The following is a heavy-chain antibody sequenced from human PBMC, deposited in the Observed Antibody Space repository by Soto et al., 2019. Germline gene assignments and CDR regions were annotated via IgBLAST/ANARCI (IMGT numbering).Heavy chain of an antibody. Sequence: SETLSLTCAVYGGSFSGYYWSWIRQPPGKGLEWIGEINHSGSTNYNPSLKSRVTISVATSKNLFSLKLSFVTAADTAFYYCARVRRRYSSGWRRDAFDIWGQGTMVTVSS. D-gene: IGHD6-19*01. CDR1: GGSFSGYY. V-gene: IGHV4-34*01. CDR2: INHSGST. CDR3: ARVRRRYSSGWRRDAFDI. J-gene: IGHJ3*02.